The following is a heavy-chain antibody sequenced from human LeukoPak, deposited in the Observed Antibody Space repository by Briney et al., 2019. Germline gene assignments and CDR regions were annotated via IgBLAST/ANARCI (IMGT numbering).Heavy chain of an antibody. V-gene: IGHV4-59*01. Sequence: SETLSLTCTVSGGSISSYYWSWIRQPPGKGLEWIGYIYYSGSTNYNPSLKSRVTISVDTSKNQFSLKLSSVTAADTAVYYCAREDGVPAAIEGAFYFYYMDVWGKGTTVTVSS. D-gene: IGHD2-2*02. CDR1: GGSISSYY. CDR3: AREDGVPAAIEGAFYFYYMDV. J-gene: IGHJ6*03. CDR2: IYYSGST.